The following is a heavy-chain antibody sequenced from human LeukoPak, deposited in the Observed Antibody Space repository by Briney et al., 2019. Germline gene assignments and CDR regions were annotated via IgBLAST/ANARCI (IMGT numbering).Heavy chain of an antibody. CDR2: IIPILGIA. CDR3: ARGTSLVISNPLDY. V-gene: IGHV1-69*04. CDR1: GGTFSSYA. Sequence: SVKVSCKASGGTFSSYAISWVRRAPGQGLEWMGRIIPILGIANYAQKFQGRVTITADKSTSTAYMELSSLRSEDTAVYYCARGTSLVISNPLDYWGQGTLVTVSS. J-gene: IGHJ4*02. D-gene: IGHD3-9*01.